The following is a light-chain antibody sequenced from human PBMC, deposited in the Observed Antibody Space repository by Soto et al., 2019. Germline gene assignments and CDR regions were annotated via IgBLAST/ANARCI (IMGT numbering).Light chain of an antibody. Sequence: QSALTQPPSASGSPGQSVTISCTGTKNDIGVYDFVSWYQHHPGKAPRLIIYEVVQRPSGVPDRFSGSKSGNTASLTVSGLQAADEADYYCCSLTTSHTYVFGSGTKLTVL. CDR1: KNDIGVYDF. CDR3: CSLTTSHTYV. CDR2: EVV. V-gene: IGLV2-8*01. J-gene: IGLJ1*01.